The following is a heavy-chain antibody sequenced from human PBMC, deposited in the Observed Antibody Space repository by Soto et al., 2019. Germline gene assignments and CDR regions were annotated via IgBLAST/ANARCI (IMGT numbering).Heavy chain of an antibody. Sequence: GGSLRLSCAASGFTFSSFGIHWVRQAPGKGLEWVVVISDDGSYKYYADSVKGRFTISRDNSKNTLYLQMNSLRAEDTAVYYCASGRYYYDSSGFMDFDYWGQGTLVTVSS. J-gene: IGHJ4*02. CDR1: GFTFSSFG. CDR2: ISDDGSYK. V-gene: IGHV3-30*03. D-gene: IGHD3-22*01. CDR3: ASGRYYYDSSGFMDFDY.